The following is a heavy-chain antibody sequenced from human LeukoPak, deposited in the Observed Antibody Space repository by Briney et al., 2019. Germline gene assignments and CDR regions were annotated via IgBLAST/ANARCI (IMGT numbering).Heavy chain of an antibody. CDR1: GGSIDGYY. CDR2: IYTTGST. Sequence: SETLSLTCSVSGGSIDGYYWNWLRQPAGKGLEWIGRIYTTGSTDYNPSLKRRVTISLDTARNQFSLKLSSVTAADTAVYYCARRQDGHDYWGQGTLVTVSS. V-gene: IGHV4-4*07. CDR3: ARRQDGHDY. J-gene: IGHJ4*02.